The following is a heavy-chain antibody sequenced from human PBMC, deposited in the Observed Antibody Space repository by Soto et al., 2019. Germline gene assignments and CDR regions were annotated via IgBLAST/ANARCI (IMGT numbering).Heavy chain of an antibody. CDR2: IRSKAYGGTT. CDR1: GFTFGDYA. D-gene: IGHD3-22*01. J-gene: IGHJ5*02. V-gene: IGHV3-49*03. CDR3: TRDVGGGGFYPVWFDP. Sequence: PGGSLRLSCTASGFTFGDYAMSWFRQAPGKGLEWVGFIRSKAYGGTTEYAASVKGRFTISRDDSKSIAYLQMNSLKTENTAVYYFTRDVGGGGFYPVWFDPWGKGPLVTVSP.